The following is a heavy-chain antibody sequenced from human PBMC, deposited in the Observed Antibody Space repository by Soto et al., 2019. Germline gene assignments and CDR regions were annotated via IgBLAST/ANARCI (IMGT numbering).Heavy chain of an antibody. V-gene: IGHV3-30*18. D-gene: IGHD2-8*01. Sequence: QVQLVESGGGVVQPGRSLRLSCAASGFTFSSYGMHWVRQAPGKGLEWVAVISYDGRNKYYADSVKGRFTISRDNSKNTLYLQMNSLRAEDTAVYYCAKGLASVYAIRDYYYYYGMDVWGQGTTVTVSS. J-gene: IGHJ6*02. CDR1: GFTFSSYG. CDR3: AKGLASVYAIRDYYYYYGMDV. CDR2: ISYDGRNK.